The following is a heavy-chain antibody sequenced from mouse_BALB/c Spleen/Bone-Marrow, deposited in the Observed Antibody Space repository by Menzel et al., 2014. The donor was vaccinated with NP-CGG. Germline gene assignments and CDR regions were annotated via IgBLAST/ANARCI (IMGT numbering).Heavy chain of an antibody. V-gene: IGHV4-2*02. CDR3: ARLAVWGAMDY. CDR2: INPGSSTI. J-gene: IGHJ4*01. D-gene: IGHD2-10*02. CDR1: GFDFXRYW. Sequence: EVQLQESGGGLVQPGGSLNLSCAASGFDFXRYWMSWARQAPGKGQEWIGEINPGSSTINYTPSLKDKFIISRDNAKNTLYSQMSKVRSEDTALYYCARLAVWGAMDYWGQGTSVTVSS.